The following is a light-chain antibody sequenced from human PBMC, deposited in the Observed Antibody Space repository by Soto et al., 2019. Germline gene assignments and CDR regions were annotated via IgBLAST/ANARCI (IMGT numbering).Light chain of an antibody. Sequence: DIQMTQSPSSLSASVGDRVTITCRASQSISNYLNWYQQKPGKAPKLLMYAASSLQSGVPSRLGGSGSGTDFPLTISSLQPEDFATYYCQQSYSTPRTFGQGTKVEIK. CDR1: QSISNY. CDR2: AAS. V-gene: IGKV1-39*01. CDR3: QQSYSTPRT. J-gene: IGKJ1*01.